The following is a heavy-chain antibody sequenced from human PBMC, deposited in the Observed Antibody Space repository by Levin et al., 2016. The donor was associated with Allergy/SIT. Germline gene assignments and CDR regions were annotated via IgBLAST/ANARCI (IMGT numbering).Heavy chain of an antibody. CDR2: VTGNGDGT. Sequence: GGSLRLSCASSGFTFSTFVMTWVRQGPGKGLEWVSSVTGNGDGTYYADSVRGRFTISRDNSKSTLFLQMNSLRVEDTAVYYCAKTYYNILTGHYNAWGQGTLVTVSS. J-gene: IGHJ5*02. D-gene: IGHD3-9*01. CDR1: GFTFSTFV. V-gene: IGHV3-23*01. CDR3: AKTYYNILTGHYNA.